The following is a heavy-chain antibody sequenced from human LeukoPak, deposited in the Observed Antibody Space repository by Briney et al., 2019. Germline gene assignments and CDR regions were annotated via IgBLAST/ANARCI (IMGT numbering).Heavy chain of an antibody. D-gene: IGHD6-25*01. CDR3: ARPPYSSGWGPGWFDP. V-gene: IGHV3-11*06. CDR2: ISSSSDYT. Sequence: GGSLRLSCVASGFTFSDYYMSWIRQAPGKGLEWVSYISSSSDYTNYADSARGRFTISRDNAKNSLYLQMNSLRAEDTAVYYCARPPYSSGWGPGWFDPWGQGTLITVSS. CDR1: GFTFSDYY. J-gene: IGHJ5*02.